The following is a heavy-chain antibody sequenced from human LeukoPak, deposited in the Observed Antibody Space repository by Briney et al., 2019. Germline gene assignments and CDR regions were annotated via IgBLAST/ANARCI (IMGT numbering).Heavy chain of an antibody. CDR3: ARVRGIAVSGNFDY. CDR1: GGSISSSSYY. CDR2: IYHSGST. D-gene: IGHD6-19*01. V-gene: IGHV4-39*07. Sequence: PSETLSLTCTVSGGSISSSSYYWGWIRQPPGKGLEWIGSIYHSGSTYYNPSLKSRVTISVDTSKNQFSLKLTSVTAADTAVYYCARVRGIAVSGNFDYWGQGTLVTVSS. J-gene: IGHJ4*02.